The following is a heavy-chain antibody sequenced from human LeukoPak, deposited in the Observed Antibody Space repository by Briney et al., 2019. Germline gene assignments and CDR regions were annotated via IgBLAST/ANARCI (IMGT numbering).Heavy chain of an antibody. J-gene: IGHJ4*02. D-gene: IGHD1-26*01. CDR2: INPSGGST. Sequence: ASVTVSCKASGYTFTSYYMHWVRQAPGQGLEWMGLINPSGGSTSYAQKFQGRVTMTRDTSTSTVYMELSSLRSEDTAVYYCATLTGPYSGSYYGSFDYWGQGTLVTVSS. CDR3: ATLTGPYSGSYYGSFDY. CDR1: GYTFTSYY. V-gene: IGHV1-46*01.